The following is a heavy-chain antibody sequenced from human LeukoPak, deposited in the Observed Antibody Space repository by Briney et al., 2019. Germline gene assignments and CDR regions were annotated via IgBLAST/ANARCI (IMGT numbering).Heavy chain of an antibody. Sequence: PGRSLRLSCAASGFTFSSYAIHWVRQAPGKGLEWVAVISYDGSNKYYADSVKGRFTISRDNAKNSLYLQMNSLRAEDTAVYYCARDRADYYDSSGCDYWGQGTLVTVSS. V-gene: IGHV3-30*04. D-gene: IGHD3-22*01. CDR3: ARDRADYYDSSGCDY. CDR1: GFTFSSYA. CDR2: ISYDGSNK. J-gene: IGHJ4*02.